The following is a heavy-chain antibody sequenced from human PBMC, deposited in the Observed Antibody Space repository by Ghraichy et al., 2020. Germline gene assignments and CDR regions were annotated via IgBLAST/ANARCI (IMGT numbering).Heavy chain of an antibody. Sequence: SETLSLTCGVYGESLSGYYWSWIRQPPGKGLEWIGEINYSGDTYYNPSLKSRVTISVDTSKNEFSLKLTSVTAADTAAYYCAREEEDFWGQGTLVTVSS. CDR1: GESLSGYY. CDR2: INYSGDT. CDR3: AREEEDF. J-gene: IGHJ4*02. V-gene: IGHV4-34*01.